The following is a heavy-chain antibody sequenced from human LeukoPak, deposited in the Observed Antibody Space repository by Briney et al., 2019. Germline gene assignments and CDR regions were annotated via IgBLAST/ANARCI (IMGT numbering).Heavy chain of an antibody. D-gene: IGHD2-21*02. CDR1: GYTFTSYY. V-gene: IGHV1-46*01. Sequence: EASVKVSCKASGYTFTSYYMHWVRQAPGQGLEWMGIINPSGGSTSYAQKFQGRVTMTRDTSTSTVYMEPSSLRSEDTAVYYCAREWLAYCGGDCYSGYFDYWGQGTPVTVSS. CDR2: INPSGGST. CDR3: AREWLAYCGGDCYSGYFDY. J-gene: IGHJ4*02.